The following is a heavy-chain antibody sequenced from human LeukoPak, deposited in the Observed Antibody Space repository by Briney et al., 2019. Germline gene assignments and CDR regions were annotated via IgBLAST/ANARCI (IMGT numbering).Heavy chain of an antibody. CDR2: IYYSGST. CDR1: GGSISSSSYY. D-gene: IGHD4-17*01. J-gene: IGHJ4*02. V-gene: IGHV4-39*01. CDR3: ARRGYGDYPYFDY. Sequence: QPSETLSLTCTVSGGSISSSSYYWGWIRQPPGKGLEWIGSIYYSGSTYYNPSLKSRVTISVDTSKIQFSLKLSSVTAADTAVYYCARRGYGDYPYFDYWGQGTLVTVSS.